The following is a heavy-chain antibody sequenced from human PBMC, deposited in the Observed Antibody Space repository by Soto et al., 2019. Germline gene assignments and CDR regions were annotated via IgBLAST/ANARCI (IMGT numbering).Heavy chain of an antibody. CDR1: GGTFSSYT. Sequence: QVQLVQSGAEVKKPGSSVKVSCKASGGTFSSYTISWVRQAPGQGLEWMGRIIPILGIANYAQKFQGRVTITADKSTSTAYMELSSLRSEDTAVYYCARITGYCSSTGCSTMAVWGQGTTVTVSS. V-gene: IGHV1-69*02. D-gene: IGHD2-2*01. CDR2: IIPILGIA. J-gene: IGHJ6*02. CDR3: ARITGYCSSTGCSTMAV.